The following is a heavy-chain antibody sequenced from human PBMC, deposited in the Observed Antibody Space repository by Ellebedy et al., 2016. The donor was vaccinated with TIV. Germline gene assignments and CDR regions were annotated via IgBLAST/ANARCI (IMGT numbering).Heavy chain of an antibody. J-gene: IGHJ5*01. D-gene: IGHD2-2*02. CDR2: IGGGDDRT. Sequence: GESLKISCEASGFTAFNFAMSWVRQAPGKGLEWVSAIGGGDDRTFYADAVKGRFTISRDNSKNTVTLQLQSMRAEVTARYYCAKVNTASSFYLFDSWGQGTLVTLSS. CDR3: AKVNTASSFYLFDS. CDR1: GFTAFNFA. V-gene: IGHV3-23*01.